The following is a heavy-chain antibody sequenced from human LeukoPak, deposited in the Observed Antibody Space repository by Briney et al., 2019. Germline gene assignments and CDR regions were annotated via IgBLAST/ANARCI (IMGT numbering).Heavy chain of an antibody. CDR1: GGSFGGYY. D-gene: IGHD6-6*01. J-gene: IGHJ2*01. CDR3: ARSPTRAIAARVYWYFDL. Sequence: SETLSLTCAAYGGSFGGYYWSWIRQPPGKGLEWIGEINHSGSTNYNPSLKSRVTISVDTSKNQFSLKLSSVTAADTAVYYCARSPTRAIAARVYWYFDLWGRGTLVTVSS. CDR2: INHSGST. V-gene: IGHV4-34*01.